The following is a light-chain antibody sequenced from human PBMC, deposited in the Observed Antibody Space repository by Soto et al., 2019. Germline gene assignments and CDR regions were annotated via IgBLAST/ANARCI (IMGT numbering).Light chain of an antibody. CDR1: QSVSSY. V-gene: IGKV3-11*01. CDR3: QQRSNWPPSLT. CDR2: DAS. Sequence: EIVLTQSPATLSLSPGERATLSCTASQSVSSYLAWYQQKPGQAPRLLIYDASNRATGIPARFSRSGSGTDFTLTTSSLEPEDFAVYYSQQRSNWPPSLTFGGGTKVEIK. J-gene: IGKJ4*01.